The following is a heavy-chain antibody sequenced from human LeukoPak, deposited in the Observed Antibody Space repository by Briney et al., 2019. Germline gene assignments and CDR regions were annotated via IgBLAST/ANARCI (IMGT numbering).Heavy chain of an antibody. CDR3: ARSRSGYSYDHAAFEI. CDR1: GDSISTYY. J-gene: IGHJ3*02. CDR2: IDYRGST. V-gene: IGHV4-59*01. Sequence: SETLSLTCAVSGDSISTYYWSWIRQPPGKGLEWIAYIDYRGSTTYNPSLRSRVTISVDTSRNQFSLKLYSVTAADTAVYYCARSRSGYSYDHAAFEIWGQGTMVTVSS. D-gene: IGHD5-18*01.